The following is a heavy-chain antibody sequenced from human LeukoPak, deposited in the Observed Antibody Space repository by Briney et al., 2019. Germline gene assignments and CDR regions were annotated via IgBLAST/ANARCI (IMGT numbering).Heavy chain of an antibody. J-gene: IGHJ5*02. CDR1: GGSFSSYY. D-gene: IGHD6-25*01. CDR2: IYTSGST. Sequence: SETLSLTCAVYGGSFSSYYWSWIRQPAGKGLEWIGRIYTSGSTSYNPSLKSRVTMSVDTSKNQFSLKLSSVTAADTAVYYCARGGFPIAAADMSIFDPWGQGTLVTVSS. CDR3: ARGGFPIAAADMSIFDP. V-gene: IGHV4-59*10.